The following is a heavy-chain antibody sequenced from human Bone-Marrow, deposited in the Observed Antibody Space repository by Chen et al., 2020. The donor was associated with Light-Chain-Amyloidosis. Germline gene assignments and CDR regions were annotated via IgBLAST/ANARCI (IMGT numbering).Heavy chain of an antibody. CDR1: GFTFEDSA. Sequence: EVQLVESGGGLVQPGRSLRLSCAASGFTFEDSAMHWVRQAPGKGLEWVAGISWNSYSIAYADSVKGRFTLFRDNAKNSLFLQMNSLRAEDTALYCCAKDVGPGTTRYFEDWGQGTLVTVSS. J-gene: IGHJ4*02. D-gene: IGHD1-7*01. CDR2: ISWNSYSI. CDR3: AKDVGPGTTRYFED. V-gene: IGHV3-9*01.